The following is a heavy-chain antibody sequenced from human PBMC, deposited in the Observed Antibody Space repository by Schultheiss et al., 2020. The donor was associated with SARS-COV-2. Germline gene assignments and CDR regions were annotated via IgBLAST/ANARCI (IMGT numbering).Heavy chain of an antibody. CDR2: ISGSGGST. Sequence: GGSLRLSCAASGFTFSSYSMNWVRQAPGKGLEWVSAISGSGGSTYYADSVKGRFTISRDNSKNTLYLQMNSLRAEDTAVYYCARGWVVRGVIEWYYYGMDVWGQGTTVTVSS. V-gene: IGHV3-23*01. CDR3: ARGWVVRGVIEWYYYGMDV. J-gene: IGHJ6*02. CDR1: GFTFSSYS. D-gene: IGHD3-10*01.